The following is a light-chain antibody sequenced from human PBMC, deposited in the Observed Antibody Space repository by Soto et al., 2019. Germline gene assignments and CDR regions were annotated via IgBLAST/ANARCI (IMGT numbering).Light chain of an antibody. CDR3: QQDYDLPPA. V-gene: IGKV3D-7*01. J-gene: IGKJ3*01. CDR2: DAS. Sequence: EVVLTQSPATLSLSPGERATLSCRASQSVTSGYLSWYQQKPGQAPRVLIYDASTRATGIPARFSGSGSGTDFTLTISSLQPEDVAVYYCQQDYDLPPAFGPGTNVNIK. CDR1: QSVTSGY.